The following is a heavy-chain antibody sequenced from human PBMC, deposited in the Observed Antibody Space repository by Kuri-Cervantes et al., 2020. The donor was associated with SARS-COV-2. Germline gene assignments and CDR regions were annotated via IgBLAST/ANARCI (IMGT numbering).Heavy chain of an antibody. CDR1: GGSISSGGYY. V-gene: IGHV4-39*01. D-gene: IGHD3-16*01. J-gene: IGHJ4*02. Sequence: SETLSLTCTVSGGSISSGGYYWSWIRQPPGKGLEWIGSIYYSGSTYYSPSLKSRVTISVDTSKNQFSLKLSSVTAADTAVYYCARLLPGPVDYWGQGTLVTVSS. CDR3: ARLLPGPVDY. CDR2: IYYSGST.